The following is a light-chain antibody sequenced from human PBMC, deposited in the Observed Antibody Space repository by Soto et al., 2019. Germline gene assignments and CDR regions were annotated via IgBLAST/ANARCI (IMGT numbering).Light chain of an antibody. V-gene: IGKV1-39*02. J-gene: IGKJ2*01. CDR3: LLYFSPDRYT. CDR2: AAS. CDR1: QSISTY. Sequence: DIQMTQSPSSLSASVGDRVTITCRASQSISTYLNWYQQKPGKAPKLLIYAASSLQSGVPSRFSGSGSGTDFTLTISSLQPEDFAMYYCLLYFSPDRYTFGPGTKVQIK.